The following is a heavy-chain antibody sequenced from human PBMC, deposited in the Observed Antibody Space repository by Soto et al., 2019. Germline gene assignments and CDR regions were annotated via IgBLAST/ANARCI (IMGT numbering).Heavy chain of an antibody. CDR2: ITNKENGEAT. V-gene: IGHV3-15*06. D-gene: IGHD2-8*01. CDR1: GFSFPNAW. CDR3: TPGRFGSNEWSFDY. J-gene: IGHJ4*02. Sequence: EVQLVESGGGLVEPGGSLRLSCAASGFSFPNAWMTWVRQAPGKGLAWVGRITNKENGEATKYAAPVKGRFTISRDDSENILYLQMDSLQTEDTAVYYSTPGRFGSNEWSFDYWGQGTLVTVSS.